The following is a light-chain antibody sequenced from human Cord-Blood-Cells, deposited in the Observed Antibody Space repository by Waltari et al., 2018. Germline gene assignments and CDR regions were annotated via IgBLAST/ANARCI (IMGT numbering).Light chain of an antibody. V-gene: IGKV1-39*01. CDR2: AAS. CDR1: HIISSY. CDR3: QQSYSTPRT. J-gene: IGKJ2*02. Sequence: DIQMTQSPSSLSASVGDRVTITCRASHIISSYLNWYQQKPGKAPKLLIYAASSLQSGVPSRFSGSGSGTDFTLTISSLQPEDFATYYCQQSYSTPRTFGQGTKLEIK.